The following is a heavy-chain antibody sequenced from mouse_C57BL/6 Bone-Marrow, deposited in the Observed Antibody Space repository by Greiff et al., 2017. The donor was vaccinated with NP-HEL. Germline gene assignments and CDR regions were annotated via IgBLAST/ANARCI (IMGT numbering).Heavy chain of an antibody. D-gene: IGHD2-10*02. CDR1: GYTFTDYY. J-gene: IGHJ3*01. Sequence: VQLQQSGAELVRPGASVKLSCKASGYTFTDYYINWVKQRPGQGLEWIARIYPGSGNTYYNEKFKGKATLTAEKSSSTAYMQRSSLTSEDSAVYFCAREEWVYGNYPAWFAYWGQVTLVTVSA. CDR3: AREEWVYGNYPAWFAY. CDR2: IYPGSGNT. V-gene: IGHV1-76*01.